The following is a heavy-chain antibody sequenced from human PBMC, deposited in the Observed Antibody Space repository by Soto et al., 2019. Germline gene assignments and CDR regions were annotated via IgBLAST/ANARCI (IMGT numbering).Heavy chain of an antibody. D-gene: IGHD6-6*01. Sequence: GGSLRLSCAASGFTFSSYAMHWVRQAPGKGLEWVAVISYDGSNKYYADSVKGRFTISRDNSKNALYLQMNSLRAEDTAVYYCARGAESGSSLLDYYYGMDVWGQGTTVTVSS. CDR1: GFTFSSYA. J-gene: IGHJ6*02. CDR2: ISYDGSNK. CDR3: ARGAESGSSLLDYYYGMDV. V-gene: IGHV3-30-3*01.